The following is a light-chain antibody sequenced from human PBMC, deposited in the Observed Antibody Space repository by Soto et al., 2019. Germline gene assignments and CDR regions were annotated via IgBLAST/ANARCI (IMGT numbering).Light chain of an antibody. CDR2: DTS. V-gene: IGKV3-15*01. CDR3: QQYNNWPPLT. J-gene: IGKJ4*01. Sequence: EIVMTQSPATLSVSPGEKATLSCWASQSVSSTLAWYQQNPGRAPRLLIYDTSTRATGCPARFSGSGSGTEFTLTISSLQSEDFAVYYCQQYNNWPPLTFGGGTKVEIK. CDR1: QSVSST.